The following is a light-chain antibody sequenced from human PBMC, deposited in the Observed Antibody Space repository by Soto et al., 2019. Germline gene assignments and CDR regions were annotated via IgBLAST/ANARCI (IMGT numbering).Light chain of an antibody. CDR2: GAF. J-gene: IGKJ1*01. CDR1: QSVSSNY. CDR3: QQYGSSPRT. Sequence: EIVFTRSPFTLSLCPLEIATFSCRASQSVSSNYLAWYQQKPGQAPRLLIYGAFKRATGIPDRFSGSGSGTDFTLTISRMEPEDFAVYCCQQYGSSPRTFGQGTKVDIK. V-gene: IGKV3-20*01.